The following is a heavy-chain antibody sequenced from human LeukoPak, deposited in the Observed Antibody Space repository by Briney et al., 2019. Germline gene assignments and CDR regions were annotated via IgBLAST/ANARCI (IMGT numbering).Heavy chain of an antibody. CDR3: AKALWFGELWDAVDV. J-gene: IGHJ6*04. V-gene: IGHV3-43*02. CDR2: ISGDGGST. CDR1: GFTFDDYA. Sequence: GGSLRLSCAASGFTFDDYAMHWVRQAPGKGLEWVSLISGDGGSTYYADSVKGRFTISRDNSKNSLYLQMNSLRTEDTALYYCAKALWFGELWDAVDVWGKGTTVTVSS. D-gene: IGHD3-10*01.